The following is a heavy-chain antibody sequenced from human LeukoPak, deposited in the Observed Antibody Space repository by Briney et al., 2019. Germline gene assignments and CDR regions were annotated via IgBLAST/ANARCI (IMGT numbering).Heavy chain of an antibody. D-gene: IGHD1-14*01. CDR2: IAYDGSRA. J-gene: IGHJ4*02. CDR3: TRYNNDHLDY. CDR1: GFTFGGYG. Sequence: GGSLRLSCAGSGFTFGGYGMHWLRQTPGKGLEWVAVIAYDGSRAFYADSVKGRFTISRDNSKNTMSVQMDDLRAEDTAVYYCTRYNNDHLDYWGQGTLVTVSS. V-gene: IGHV3-33*01.